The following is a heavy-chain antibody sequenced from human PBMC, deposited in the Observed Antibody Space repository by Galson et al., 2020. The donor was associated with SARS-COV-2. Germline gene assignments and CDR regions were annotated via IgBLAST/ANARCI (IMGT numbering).Heavy chain of an antibody. J-gene: IGHJ4*02. CDR2: IYYSGST. CDR1: GGSISRSNYF. V-gene: IGHV4-39*01. Sequence: SETLSLTCTVSGGSISRSNYFWGWIRQPPGKGLEWIGSIYYSGSTYYNPSLKSRGTISVDTSKNQFSLKLTCVTAADTAVYYCARQFHDYDILTGFDSWGQGTLVTVSS. CDR3: ARQFHDYDILTGFDS. D-gene: IGHD3-9*01.